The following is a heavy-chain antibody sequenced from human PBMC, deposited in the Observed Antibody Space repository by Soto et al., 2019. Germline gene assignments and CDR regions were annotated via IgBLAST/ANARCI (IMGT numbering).Heavy chain of an antibody. CDR1: GFTFSSYA. D-gene: IGHD3-22*01. CDR2: ISAGAVAT. V-gene: IGHV3-23*01. Sequence: GSLRLACTASGFTFSSYAMSWVRQAAGKGLEWVSAISAGAVATNYADSVKVRFTISRDNSKNTLYLQMNSLRAEDTAVYYCAKGSESSGSYRPFDYWGQGALVTVYS. CDR3: AKGSESSGSYRPFDY. J-gene: IGHJ4*02.